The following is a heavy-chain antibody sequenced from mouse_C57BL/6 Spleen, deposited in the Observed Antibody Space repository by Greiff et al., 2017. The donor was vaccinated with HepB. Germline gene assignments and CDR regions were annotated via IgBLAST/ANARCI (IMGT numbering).Heavy chain of an antibody. Sequence: QVQLQQSGAELVRPGTSVKVSCKASGYAFTNYLIERVKQRPGQGLEWIGVINPGSGGTNYNEKFKGKATLTADKSSSTAYMQLSSLTSEDSAVYFCARVTTVVGMGYFDYWGQGTTLTVSS. D-gene: IGHD1-1*01. J-gene: IGHJ2*01. CDR3: ARVTTVVGMGYFDY. CDR1: GYAFTNYL. CDR2: INPGSGGT. V-gene: IGHV1-54*01.